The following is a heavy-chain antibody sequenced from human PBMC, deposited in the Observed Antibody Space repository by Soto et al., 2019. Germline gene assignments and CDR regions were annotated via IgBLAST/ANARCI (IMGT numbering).Heavy chain of an antibody. CDR3: ARDRRQGGGKYYDILTGYYVREERGCYYGMDV. CDR1: GGSVTSYH. Sequence: SSETLSLTCVVSGGSVTSYHWSWIRQFPGKGLEWIAYTAYTGNTNYNPSLKSRVTISIDTTKNQLSLKLTSMTAADTAVYYCARDRRQGGGKYYDILTGYYVREERGCYYGMDVWGQGTTVTVSS. J-gene: IGHJ6*02. D-gene: IGHD3-9*01. CDR2: TAYTGNT. V-gene: IGHV4-59*02.